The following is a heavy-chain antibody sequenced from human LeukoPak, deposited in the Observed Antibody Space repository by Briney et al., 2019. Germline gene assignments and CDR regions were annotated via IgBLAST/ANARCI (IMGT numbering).Heavy chain of an antibody. V-gene: IGHV3-48*01. CDR3: AGQYKGIVGVSD. D-gene: IGHD1-26*01. CDR1: GFTFSSYS. CDR2: ITASGTAM. Sequence: PGGSLRLSCAASGFTFSSYSMNWVRQAPGKGLEWVSHITASGTAMFYADSVKGRFTISRDNAKNSLYLQMNSLRAEDTAVYYCAGQYKGIVGVSDWGQGTLVTVSS. J-gene: IGHJ4*02.